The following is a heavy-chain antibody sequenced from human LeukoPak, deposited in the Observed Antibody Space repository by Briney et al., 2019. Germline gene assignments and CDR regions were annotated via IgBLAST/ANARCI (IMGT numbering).Heavy chain of an antibody. D-gene: IGHD4-23*01. J-gene: IGHJ4*02. V-gene: IGHV3-30*03. CDR2: ISYDGSNK. CDR3: ARNGDGGNGDY. Sequence: PGRSLRLSCAASGFSSITYGMHWVRQAPGKGLEWVAVISYDGSNKYYADSVKGRFTISRDNSKNTLYLQMNSLRAEDTAVYYCARNGDGGNGDYWGQGTLVTVSS. CDR1: GFSSITYG.